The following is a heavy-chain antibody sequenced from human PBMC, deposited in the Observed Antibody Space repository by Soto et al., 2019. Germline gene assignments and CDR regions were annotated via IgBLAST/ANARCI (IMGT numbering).Heavy chain of an antibody. J-gene: IGHJ5*02. D-gene: IGHD6-25*01. CDR1: GGSISSVDYY. CDR2: IYYSGST. V-gene: IGHV4-30-4*01. CDR3: VRPHGGSSGWDNWFDP. Sequence: PSETLSLTCTVSGGSISSVDYYWSWIRQPPGKGLEWIGYIYYSGSTYYNPSLKSRVAISVDTSKNQFSLKLSSVTAADAAVYYCVRPHGGSSGWDNWFDPWGQGTLVTVSS.